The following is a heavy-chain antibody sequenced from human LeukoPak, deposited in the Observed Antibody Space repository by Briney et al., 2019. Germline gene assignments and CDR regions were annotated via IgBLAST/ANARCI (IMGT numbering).Heavy chain of an antibody. D-gene: IGHD3-16*02. J-gene: IGHJ4*02. V-gene: IGHV4-59*08. CDR2: IYYSGST. Sequence: SETLSLTCTVSGGSLSSYLWSWLRPPPGAGVGWRGYIYYSGSTNYNPSLKSRVTISVDTSKNQFSLKLRSVTAADTAVYYCARLSYDYVWGSYRYFDYWGQGTLVTVSS. CDR1: GGSLSSYL. CDR3: ARLSYDYVWGSYRYFDY.